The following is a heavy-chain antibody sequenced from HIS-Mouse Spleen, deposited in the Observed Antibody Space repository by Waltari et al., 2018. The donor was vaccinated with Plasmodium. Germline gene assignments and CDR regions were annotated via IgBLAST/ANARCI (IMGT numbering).Heavy chain of an antibody. CDR2: ISYDGSNK. CDR3: AKEVLGYYDFWSRPDY. D-gene: IGHD3-3*01. V-gene: IGHV3-30*18. CDR1: GFTFSTYG. Sequence: LRLSCAASGFTFSTYGMHWVRQAPGKGLEWVAVISYDGSNKYYADSVKGRFTISRDNSKNTLYLQMNSLRAEDTAVYYCAKEVLGYYDFWSRPDYWGQGTLVTVSS. J-gene: IGHJ4*02.